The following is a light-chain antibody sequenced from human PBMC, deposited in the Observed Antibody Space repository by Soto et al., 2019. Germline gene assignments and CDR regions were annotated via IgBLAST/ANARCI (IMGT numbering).Light chain of an antibody. CDR2: AAS. Sequence: DIQMTQSPPSMSASVGDRVTITCRASQDISSWLAWYQQKPGKAPELLIYAASTLQSGVPSRFSGSGSGTHFTLTISSLQPEDFATYYCQQSNSFPFTFGQGKRLEIK. CDR1: QDISSW. CDR3: QQSNSFPFT. J-gene: IGKJ5*01. V-gene: IGKV1-12*02.